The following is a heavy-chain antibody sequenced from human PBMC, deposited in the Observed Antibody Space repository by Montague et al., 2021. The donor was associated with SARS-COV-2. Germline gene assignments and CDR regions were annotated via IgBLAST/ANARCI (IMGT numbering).Heavy chain of an antibody. J-gene: IGHJ3*01. CDR2: ISYDGSNK. CDR3: AKGVSQLLMRDAFDL. D-gene: IGHD2-2*01. CDR1: GFSFSNYG. Sequence: SLRLSCPASGFSFSNYGMYWVRQAPGKGLEWVAVISYDGSNKYYADSVKGRFTISRDNSKNTLYLQMNSLRAEDTAVYYCAKGVSQLLMRDAFDLWGQGTVVTVSS. V-gene: IGHV3-30*18.